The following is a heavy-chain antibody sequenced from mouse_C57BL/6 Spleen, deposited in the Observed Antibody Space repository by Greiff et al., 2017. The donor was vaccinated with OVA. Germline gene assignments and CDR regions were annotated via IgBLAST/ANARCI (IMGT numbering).Heavy chain of an antibody. CDR2: ISYDGSN. V-gene: IGHV3-6*01. J-gene: IGHJ3*01. Sequence: EVKLQESGPGLVKPSQSLSLTCSVTGYSITSGYYWNWIRQFPGNKLEWMGYISYDGSNNYNPSLKNRISITRDTSKNQFFLKLNSVTTEDTATYDCASLDYYGSSGFAYWGQGTLVTVSA. D-gene: IGHD1-1*01. CDR1: GYSITSGYY. CDR3: ASLDYYGSSGFAY.